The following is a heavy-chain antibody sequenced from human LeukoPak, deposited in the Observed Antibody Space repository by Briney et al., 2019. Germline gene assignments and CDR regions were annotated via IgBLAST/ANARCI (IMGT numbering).Heavy chain of an antibody. CDR3: ARETNYGSGRAFDY. D-gene: IGHD3-10*01. V-gene: IGHV4-31*03. J-gene: IGHJ4*02. CDR1: GGSISSGGYY. Sequence: SETLSLTCTVSGGSISSGGYYWSWIRQHPGKGLEWIGYIYYSGSTYYNPSLKSRVTISVDTSKNQFSLKLSSVTAADTAVYYCARETNYGSGRAFDYWGQGTLVTVSS. CDR2: IYYSGST.